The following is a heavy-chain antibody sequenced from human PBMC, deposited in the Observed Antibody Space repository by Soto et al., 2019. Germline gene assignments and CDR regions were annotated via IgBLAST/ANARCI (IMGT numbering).Heavy chain of an antibody. D-gene: IGHD2-2*01. CDR1: GYTFTNYG. CDR2: ISAYNGNT. CDR3: AREDCSSTSCDAYYYYYGIDV. Sequence: QVQLVQSGAEVKKPGASVKVSCKASGYTFTNYGISWVRQAPGQGLEWMGWISAYNGNTNYAQKLQGRVTMTTDTSTSTAYMELRSLRSDDTAVYYCAREDCSSTSCDAYYYYYGIDVWGQGTTVTVSS. J-gene: IGHJ6*02. V-gene: IGHV1-18*04.